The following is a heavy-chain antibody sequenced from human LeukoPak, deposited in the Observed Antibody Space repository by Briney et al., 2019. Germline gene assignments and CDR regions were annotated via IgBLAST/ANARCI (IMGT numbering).Heavy chain of an antibody. CDR1: GGSISSSSYY. CDR2: MYSSGST. CDR3: ATSGWYQTGVY. Sequence: SETLSLTCTVSGGSISSSSYYWGWIRQPPGKGLEWIGSMYSSGSTYYNPSLKSRVTISVDTSKNQFSLKLSSLTAADTAVYYCATSGWYQTGVYWGQGTLVTVSS. V-gene: IGHV4-39*07. D-gene: IGHD6-13*01. J-gene: IGHJ4*02.